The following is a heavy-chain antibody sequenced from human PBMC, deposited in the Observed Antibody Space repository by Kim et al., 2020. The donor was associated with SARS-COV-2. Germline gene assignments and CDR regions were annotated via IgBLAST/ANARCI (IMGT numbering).Heavy chain of an antibody. J-gene: IGHJ4*02. D-gene: IGHD4-17*01. Sequence: SETLSLTCAVYGGSFSGYYWSWIRQPPRKGLGWIGEINHSGSTNYNPTLKSRVTISVDTSKNQFSLKLSSVTAADTAAYSCARILDGDAPDYWGQGTLVT. CDR2: INHSGST. V-gene: IGHV4-34*01. CDR1: GGSFSGYY. CDR3: ARILDGDAPDY.